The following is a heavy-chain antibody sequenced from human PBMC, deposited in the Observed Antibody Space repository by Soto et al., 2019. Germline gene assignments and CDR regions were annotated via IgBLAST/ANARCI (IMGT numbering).Heavy chain of an antibody. CDR1: GFFRRDFG. V-gene: IGHV3-33*01. Sequence: GGSLRLSCVASGFFRRDFGMHWVRQAPGKGLEWVSVIWYDGSNTYQGESVKGRFTMSRDISKDTLYLQMDSLRPEDTAVYYCAIAMAGKWPPFDYWGHGTLVTVSS. CDR2: IWYDGSNT. J-gene: IGHJ4*01. CDR3: AIAMAGKWPPFDY. D-gene: IGHD6-19*01.